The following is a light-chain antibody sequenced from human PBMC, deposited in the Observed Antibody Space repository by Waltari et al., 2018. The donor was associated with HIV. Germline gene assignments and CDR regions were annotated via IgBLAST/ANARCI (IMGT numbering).Light chain of an antibody. Sequence: DIQLTQSPSSVSASLGDRVTITCRASQDINNWLAWYQQKPGRAPKLLIYAASTLQSGVQSRFSGSGSGTDFTLTISSLQPEDFATYYCQQANSVPLTFGQGTKLEIK. CDR3: QQANSVPLT. V-gene: IGKV1D-12*01. J-gene: IGKJ2*01. CDR1: QDINNW. CDR2: AAS.